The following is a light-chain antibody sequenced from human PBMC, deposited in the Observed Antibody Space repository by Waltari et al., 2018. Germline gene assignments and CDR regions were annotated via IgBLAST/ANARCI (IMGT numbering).Light chain of an antibody. Sequence: QSALTQPASVSGSPGQSITISCTGTSSDVGAYDYVSWYQQHPGKAPQLMIYDVSNRPSGFSNRFSGSKSGNTASLSISGLQTEDEAEYYCSAYTTSVTLVFGTGTKVTVL. CDR1: SSDVGAYDY. V-gene: IGLV2-14*03. CDR3: SAYTTSVTLV. CDR2: DVS. J-gene: IGLJ1*01.